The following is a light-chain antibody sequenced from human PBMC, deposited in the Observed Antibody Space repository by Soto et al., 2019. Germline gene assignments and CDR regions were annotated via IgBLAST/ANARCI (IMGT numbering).Light chain of an antibody. CDR3: QQRSNWPIT. CDR1: QSVSSTTY. V-gene: IGKV3D-20*02. J-gene: IGKJ5*01. Sequence: EIVLSQSPGTLSLSPGERATLSCRASQSVSSTTYLAWYQQKPGLPPRLLIHDASSRASGIPDRFSGSGSGTDFTLTISSLEPEDFAVYYCQQRSNWPITFGQGTRLEIK. CDR2: DAS.